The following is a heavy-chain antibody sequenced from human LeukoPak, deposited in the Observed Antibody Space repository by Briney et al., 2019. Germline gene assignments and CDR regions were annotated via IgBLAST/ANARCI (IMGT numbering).Heavy chain of an antibody. V-gene: IGHV4-4*01. CDR3: ATRHHSRTYMVPLDS. J-gene: IGHJ4*02. CDR2: IYHSGST. D-gene: IGHD3-10*01. CDR1: GFTFSSYA. Sequence: PGGSLRLSCAASGFTFSSYAMHWVRQAPGKGLEWIGEIYHSGSTNYNPSLRSRVTISVDNSKNQLSLNLISVTAADTAIYFCATRHHSRTYMVPLDSWGQGTLVTVSS.